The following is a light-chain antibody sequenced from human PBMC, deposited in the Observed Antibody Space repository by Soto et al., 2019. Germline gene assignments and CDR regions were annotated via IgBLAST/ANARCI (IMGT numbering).Light chain of an antibody. CDR2: TNN. CDR1: SFNVGSNT. CDR3: ASWDYSLNGVL. J-gene: IGLJ2*01. Sequence: QSVLTQPPSASGTPGQRVTISCSGSSFNVGSNTVNWYQQLPGTAPKLLIYTNNQRPSGVPDRFSGSKSGTSASLAISGLQSEDEADYYCASWDYSLNGVLFGGGTKVTVL. V-gene: IGLV1-44*01.